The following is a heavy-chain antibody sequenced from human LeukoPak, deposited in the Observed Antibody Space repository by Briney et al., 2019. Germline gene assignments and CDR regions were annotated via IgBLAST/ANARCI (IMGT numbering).Heavy chain of an antibody. D-gene: IGHD5-12*01. V-gene: IGHV3-33*01. CDR2: IWYDGSNK. J-gene: IGHJ6*02. CDR1: GFTFSSYG. Sequence: GGSLRLSCAASGFTFSSYGMHWVRQAPGKGLGWVAVIWYDGSNKYYADSVKGRFTISRDNSKNTLYLQMNSLRAEDTAVYYCARDSGYDYVCQLSPLCYHYYGMVVWGQGTTVTVSS. CDR3: ARDSGYDYVCQLSPLCYHYYGMVV.